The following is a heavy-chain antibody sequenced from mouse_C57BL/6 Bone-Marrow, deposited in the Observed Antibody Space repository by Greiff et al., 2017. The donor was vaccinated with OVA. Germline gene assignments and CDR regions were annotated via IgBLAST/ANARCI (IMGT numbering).Heavy chain of an antibody. V-gene: IGHV1-80*01. CDR3: ARSPLLGLFDY. J-gene: IGHJ2*01. D-gene: IGHD2-1*01. CDR1: GYAFSSYW. CDR2: IYPGDGDT. Sequence: QVQLQQSGAELVKPGASVKISCKASGYAFSSYWMNWVKQRPGKGLEWIGQIYPGDGDTNYNGKFKGKATLTADKSSSTAYMQLSSLTSEDSAVYFCARSPLLGLFDYWGQGTTLTVSS.